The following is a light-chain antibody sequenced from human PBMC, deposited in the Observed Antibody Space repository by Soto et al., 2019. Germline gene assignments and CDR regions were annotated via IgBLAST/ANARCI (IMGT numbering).Light chain of an antibody. CDR1: QGISRS. CDR2: EAS. J-gene: IGKJ5*01. CDR3: QQLNSYPFT. V-gene: IGKV1-9*01. Sequence: DIQLTQSPSFLSASVGDRVTITCRASQGISRSLAWYQQKPGKAPNLLIFEASTLQSGVPSRFTGSGSGTDFTLTISGLQPADFATYYCQQLNSYPFTFGQGTRLEI.